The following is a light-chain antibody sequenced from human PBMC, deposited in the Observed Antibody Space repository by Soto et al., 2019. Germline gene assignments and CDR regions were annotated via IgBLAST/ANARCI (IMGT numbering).Light chain of an antibody. CDR3: QSFDNSLSASI. Sequence: QSVLTQSPSMSGAPGQRVTISCSGSGSNIGAGYDVHWYKQVPGTAPQVVIYGNTNRPSGVPDRLSGSKSGTYASLVITGLQADDEAEYYCQSFDNSLSASIFGGGTQLTVL. V-gene: IGLV1-40*01. J-gene: IGLJ2*01. CDR2: GNT. CDR1: GSNIGAGYD.